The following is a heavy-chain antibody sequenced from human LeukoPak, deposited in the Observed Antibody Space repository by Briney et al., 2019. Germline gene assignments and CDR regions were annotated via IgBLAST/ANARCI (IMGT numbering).Heavy chain of an antibody. CDR3: ARAVGKYSSGWYNGY. CDR2: ISGSGGST. CDR1: GFTFSSYA. V-gene: IGHV3-23*01. D-gene: IGHD6-19*01. J-gene: IGHJ4*02. Sequence: PGGSLRLSCAASGFTFSSYAMSWVRQAPGKGLEWVSAISGSGGSTYYADSVKGRFTISRDNSKNTLYLQMNSLRAEDTAVYYCARAVGKYSSGWYNGYWGQGTLVTVSS.